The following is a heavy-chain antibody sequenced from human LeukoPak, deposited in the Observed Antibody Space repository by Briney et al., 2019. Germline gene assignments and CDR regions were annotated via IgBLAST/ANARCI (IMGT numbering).Heavy chain of an antibody. CDR3: ARDQWRLFDY. CDR2: IKEDGGDT. CDR1: GFTFSTNW. V-gene: IGHV3-7*04. J-gene: IGHJ4*02. D-gene: IGHD2-21*02. Sequence: PGGSLRLSCAASGFTFSTNWMSWVRQAPGKGLEWVANIKEDGGDTYYVGSVRGRFTISRDNAKNLLYLQMNSLRGEDTSVYYCARDQWRLFDYWGQGTLVTVSS.